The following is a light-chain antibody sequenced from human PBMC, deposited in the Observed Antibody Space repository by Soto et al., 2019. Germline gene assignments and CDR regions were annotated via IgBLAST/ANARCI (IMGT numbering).Light chain of an antibody. Sequence: EIGLTQSPGTLSLSPGERATLSCRASQSVSSSYLAWYQQKPGQAPRLLIYGASSRATGIPARFSGSGSGTDFTLTISRLESEDFAVYYCQQYGSSPWTFGQGTKVEIK. CDR3: QQYGSSPWT. V-gene: IGKV3-20*01. CDR1: QSVSSSY. J-gene: IGKJ1*01. CDR2: GAS.